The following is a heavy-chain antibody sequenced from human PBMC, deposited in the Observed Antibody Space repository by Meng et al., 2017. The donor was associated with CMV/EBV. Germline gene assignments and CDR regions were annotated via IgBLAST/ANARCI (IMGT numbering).Heavy chain of an antibody. J-gene: IGHJ4*02. CDR1: GGSFSGYY. CDR2: INHSGST. CDR3: ARGLRQLADY. V-gene: IGHV4-34*01. Sequence: LSLTGAVDGGSFSGYYWSWIRQPPGKGLEWIGEINHSGSTNYNPSLKSRVTISVDTSKSQFSLKLSSVTAADTAVYYCARGLRQLADYWGQGTLVTVSS. D-gene: IGHD6-6*01.